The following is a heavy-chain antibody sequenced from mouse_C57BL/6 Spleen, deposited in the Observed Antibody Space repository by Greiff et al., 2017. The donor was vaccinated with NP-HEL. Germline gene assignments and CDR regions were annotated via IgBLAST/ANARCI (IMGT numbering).Heavy chain of an antibody. CDR1: GFNFSDYG. D-gene: IGHD2-1*01. Sequence: EVKLVESGGGLVKPGGSLKLPCAASGFNFSDYGMHWVRQAPEKGVEGVAYISSGSSTIYYADTVKGRFTISRDNAKNTLFLQMTSLRSEDTAMYYCARPKIGNYDFDYWGQGTTLTVSS. J-gene: IGHJ2*01. CDR3: ARPKIGNYDFDY. V-gene: IGHV5-17*01. CDR2: ISSGSSTI.